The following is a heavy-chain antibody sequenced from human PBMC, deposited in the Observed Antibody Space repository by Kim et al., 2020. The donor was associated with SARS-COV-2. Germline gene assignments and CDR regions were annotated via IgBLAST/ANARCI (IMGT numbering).Heavy chain of an antibody. Sequence: GGSLRLSCAASGFTLSDYYMSWIRQAPGKGLEWVSFMSRSGTTTYYADSVKGLFTISRDNTLNSVYLQMNSLRSEDTAVYFCARDRAGETGTSVWGQGTL. V-gene: IGHV3-11*01. D-gene: IGHD1-7*01. CDR1: GFTLSDYY. CDR2: MSRSGTTT. J-gene: IGHJ4*02. CDR3: ARDRAGETGTSV.